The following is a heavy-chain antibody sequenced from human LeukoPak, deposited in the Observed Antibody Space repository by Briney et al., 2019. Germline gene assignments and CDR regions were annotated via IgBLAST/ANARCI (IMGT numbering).Heavy chain of an antibody. V-gene: IGHV4-34*01. CDR2: INRSGST. CDR1: GGSFSGYY. D-gene: IGHD6-6*01. J-gene: IGHJ4*02. Sequence: PSETLSLTCAAYGGSFSGYYWSWIRQPPGKGLEWIGAINRSGSTNYNPSLKSRVTISVDTSKNQFSLKLSSVTAADTAVYYCARGGAWIAARRYSDLDYWGQGTLVTVSS. CDR3: ARGGAWIAARRYSDLDY.